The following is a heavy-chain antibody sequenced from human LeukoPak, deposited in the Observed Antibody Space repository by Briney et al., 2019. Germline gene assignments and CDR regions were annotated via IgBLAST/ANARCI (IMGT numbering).Heavy chain of an antibody. V-gene: IGHV3-74*01. CDR3: VRQYTYGYYFDY. Sequence: PGGSLRLSCAVSGLTLSSYWMHWVRQTPGKGLVWVSRISNDGSSTNYADSVKGRFTISRDNAKNTLYLQMNSLRAEDTAVYYCVRQYTYGYYFDYWGQGTLVTVSS. CDR2: ISNDGSST. D-gene: IGHD5-18*01. CDR1: GLTLSSYW. J-gene: IGHJ4*02.